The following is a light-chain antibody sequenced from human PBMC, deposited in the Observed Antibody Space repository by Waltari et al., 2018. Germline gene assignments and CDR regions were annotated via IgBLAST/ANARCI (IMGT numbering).Light chain of an antibody. CDR2: DVT. CDR3: SSFTSSSTWV. Sequence: QSALTQPASVSGSPGQSITISCTGTASDIGSYNYVSWYQHHPGKAPKLIIYDVTYRPSGVSDRFSGSKSGNTASLTVSGLQAEDEADYYCSSFTSSSTWVFGGGTKLTVL. V-gene: IGLV2-14*03. CDR1: ASDIGSYNY. J-gene: IGLJ3*02.